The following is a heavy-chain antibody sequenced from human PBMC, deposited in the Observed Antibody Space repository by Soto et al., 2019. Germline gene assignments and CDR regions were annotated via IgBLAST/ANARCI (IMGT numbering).Heavy chain of an antibody. D-gene: IGHD6-19*01. V-gene: IGHV2-5*02. CDR2: IYWDDDK. CDR3: AHIVVAGLGYYFDY. J-gene: IGHJ4*02. CDR1: GFSLSSTRMA. Sequence: QITLKESGPTLVKPTQTLTLTCTFSGFSLSSTRMAVGWIRQPPGKALEWLALIYWDDDKRYSPFLKSRLTITKDTPKNQVVVTMSNMDPVDTARYYCAHIVVAGLGYYFDYWGQGTLVTVSS.